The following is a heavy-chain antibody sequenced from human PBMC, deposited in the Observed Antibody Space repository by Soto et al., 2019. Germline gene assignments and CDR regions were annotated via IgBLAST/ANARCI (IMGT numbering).Heavy chain of an antibody. CDR3: ARDFIAAAGKNNWFDP. CDR1: GGTFSSYA. J-gene: IGHJ5*02. D-gene: IGHD6-13*01. Sequence: SVKVSCKASGGTFSSYAISWVRQAPGQGLEWMGGIIPIFGTANYAQKFQGRVTITADESTSTAYMELSSLRSEDTAVFYCARDFIAAAGKNNWFDPWGQGTLVTVSS. CDR2: IIPIFGTA. V-gene: IGHV1-69*13.